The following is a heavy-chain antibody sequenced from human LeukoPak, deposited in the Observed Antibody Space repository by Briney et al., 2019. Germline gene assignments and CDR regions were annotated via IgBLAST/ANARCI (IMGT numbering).Heavy chain of an antibody. J-gene: IGHJ3*02. CDR3: TRFTIFGVVDVFDI. CDR1: GFTFGDYA. CDR2: IRSKLYGGAT. D-gene: IGHD3-3*01. V-gene: IGHV3-49*04. Sequence: SLRLSCTASGFTFGDYAMSWVRQAPGKGLEWVGFIRSKLYGGATEYAASVKGRFTISRDDSKSIAYLQMNSLKTEDTAVYYCTRFTIFGVVDVFDIWGQGTMVTISS.